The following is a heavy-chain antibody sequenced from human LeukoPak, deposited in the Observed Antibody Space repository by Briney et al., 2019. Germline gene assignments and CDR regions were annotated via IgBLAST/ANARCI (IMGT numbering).Heavy chain of an antibody. V-gene: IGHV3-23*01. CDR3: AKGHNCGDAFDI. J-gene: IGHJ3*02. CDR2: ISGSGGST. Sequence: PGGSLRLSCAASGFTFSSYAMSWVRQAPGKGLEWVSAISGSGGSTYYADSLKGRFTMSRDNSKDTLYLKMNSLRAEDTAVYYCAKGHNCGDAFDIWGQRTMVTVSS. CDR1: GFTFSSYA. D-gene: IGHD1-1*01.